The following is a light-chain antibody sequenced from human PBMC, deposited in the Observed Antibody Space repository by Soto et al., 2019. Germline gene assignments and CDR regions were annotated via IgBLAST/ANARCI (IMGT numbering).Light chain of an antibody. CDR3: SSYTSASTYV. V-gene: IGLV2-14*01. J-gene: IGLJ1*01. CDR2: DVS. Sequence: QSVLTQPASVSGSPGQSNAISCTGTSSDVGGYNYVCWYQQHPGKAPKLMIYDVSNRPSGVSDRFSGSKSGNTASLTISGIQAEDEADYYCSSYTSASTYVFGTGTKLTVL. CDR1: SSDVGGYNY.